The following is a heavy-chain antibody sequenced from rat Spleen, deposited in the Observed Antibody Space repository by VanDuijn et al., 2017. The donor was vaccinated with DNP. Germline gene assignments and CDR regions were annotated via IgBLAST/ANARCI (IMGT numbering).Heavy chain of an antibody. CDR2: ILYDGGRT. CDR1: GFTFSDYN. CDR3: ARQDY. J-gene: IGHJ2*01. Sequence: EVLLVESGGGLVQPGGSLKLSCAASGFTFSDYNMAWVRQAPKKGLEWVATILYDGGRTYYRDSVKGRFTISRDNAKSTLYLQMDSLRSEDTATYYCARQDYWGQGVMVTVSS. V-gene: IGHV5S10*01.